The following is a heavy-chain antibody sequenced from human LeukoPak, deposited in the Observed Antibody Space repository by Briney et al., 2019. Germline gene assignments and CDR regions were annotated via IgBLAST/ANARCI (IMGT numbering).Heavy chain of an antibody. J-gene: IGHJ4*02. D-gene: IGHD2-21*01. CDR3: AKPGEASNYYFDR. CDR1: GFTFSTYD. V-gene: IGHV3-23*01. CDR2: VRVNGRST. Sequence: PGGSLRLSCTASGFTFSTYDMSWVRQAPGKGLEWVSTVRVNGRSTYYADSVKGRFTISRDNSKNTLYLQMNSLRAEDTALYYCAKPGEASNYYFDRRGQGALVTVSS.